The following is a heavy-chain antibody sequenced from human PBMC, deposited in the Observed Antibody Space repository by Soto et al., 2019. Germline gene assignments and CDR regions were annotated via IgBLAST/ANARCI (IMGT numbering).Heavy chain of an antibody. D-gene: IGHD3-10*01. V-gene: IGHV3-30*18. J-gene: IGHJ6*02. CDR2: ISYDGILK. CDR1: GFTFRDFC. Sequence: GGAPRISFAAPGFTFRDFCLPRGRQAPGKGVGPGAIISYDGILKYYADSVKGRFTISRDTSKGAVYLQMNSLTPEDTAVYYCAKDFKVSGGHYGSLNYYYGMDVWGQGTTVTVSS. CDR3: AKDFKVSGGHYGSLNYYYGMDV.